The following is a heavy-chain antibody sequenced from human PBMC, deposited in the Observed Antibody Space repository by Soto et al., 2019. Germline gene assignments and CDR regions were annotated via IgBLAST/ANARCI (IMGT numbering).Heavy chain of an antibody. J-gene: IGHJ4*02. Sequence: SETLSLTCAVYGGSFSGYYWSWIRQPPGKWLEWIGEINHSGSTNYNPSLKSRVTISVDTSKNQFSLKLSSVTAADTAVYYCARVGSYYFSNYFDYWGQGTLVTVSS. CDR2: INHSGST. CDR1: GGSFSGYY. D-gene: IGHD1-26*01. CDR3: ARVGSYYFSNYFDY. V-gene: IGHV4-34*01.